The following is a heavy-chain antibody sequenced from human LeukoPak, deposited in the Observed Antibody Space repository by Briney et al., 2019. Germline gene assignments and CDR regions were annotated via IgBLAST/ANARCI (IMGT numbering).Heavy chain of an antibody. D-gene: IGHD1-7*01. Sequence: GGSLRLSCAASGFTFSSYAMHWVRQAPGKGLEWVAVISYDGSNKYYADSVKGRFTISRDNSKNTLYLQMNSLRAEDTAVYYCAREPAGTGTTTGYWGQGTLVTVSS. CDR2: ISYDGSNK. CDR1: GFTFSSYA. CDR3: AREPAGTGTTTGY. V-gene: IGHV3-30-3*01. J-gene: IGHJ4*02.